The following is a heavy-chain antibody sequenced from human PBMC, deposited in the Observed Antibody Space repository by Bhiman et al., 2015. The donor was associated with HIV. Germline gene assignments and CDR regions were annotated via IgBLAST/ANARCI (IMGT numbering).Heavy chain of an antibody. CDR1: GFTFSSYE. J-gene: IGHJ3*02. V-gene: IGHV3-48*03. D-gene: IGHD6-19*01. CDR2: ISSTGTII. Sequence: DVQLVESGGGLVQPRGSLRLSCAASGFTFSSYEMNWVRQAPGKGLEWISYISSTGTIIYYADSVKGRFTISRDNGKNSLYLQMNSLRAEDTAVYFCAKSRAVSGTVYPFDAFDIWGQGTRVTVSS. CDR3: AKSRAVSGTVYPFDAFDI.